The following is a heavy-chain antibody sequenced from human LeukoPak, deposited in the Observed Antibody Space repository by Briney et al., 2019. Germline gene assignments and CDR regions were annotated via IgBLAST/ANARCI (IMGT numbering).Heavy chain of an antibody. D-gene: IGHD4-17*01. J-gene: IGHJ4*02. CDR3: ARGKRGTVSSLPRGFDY. CDR2: IYTRGST. Sequence: SETLSLTCTVSGGSINNYYWSWIRQPAGKGLEWIGRIYTRGSTNYNPSLKSRVTISVDTSKNQFSLKLSSVTAADTAVYYCARGKRGTVSSLPRGFDYWGQGTLVTVSS. CDR1: GGSINNYY. V-gene: IGHV4-4*07.